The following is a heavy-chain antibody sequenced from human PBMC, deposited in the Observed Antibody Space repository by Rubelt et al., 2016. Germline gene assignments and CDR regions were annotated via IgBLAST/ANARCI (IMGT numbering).Heavy chain of an antibody. V-gene: IGHV1-18*04. CDR2: ISAYNGNT. CDR1: GYTFSTYG. CDR3: ARDPYGDRHHDY. J-gene: IGHJ4*02. D-gene: IGHD4-17*01. Sequence: QVQLVQSGAEVKKPGASVKVSCKASGYTFSTYGISWVRQAPGQGLEWMGWISAYNGNTNYAQKHRGKVTMTTITATGTAYMEMRSLRSDATAVYYGARDPYGDRHHDYGGQGTLVTGSS.